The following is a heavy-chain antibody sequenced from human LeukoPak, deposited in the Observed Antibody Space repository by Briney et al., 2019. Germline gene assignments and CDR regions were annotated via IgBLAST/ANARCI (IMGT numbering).Heavy chain of an antibody. CDR2: TLRDGSSKLYGSNE. J-gene: IGHJ4*02. Sequence: GGSLRLSCATSGFTFSSYSMNWVRQAPGKGLEWVAVTLRDGSSKLYGSNEFYADSVKGRFTISRDNSKKSVFLQMNSLRTEDTAMYYCARDLTDQMVRENLILRGFDFWGQGTLVSVSS. CDR3: ARDLTDQMVRENLILRGFDF. V-gene: IGHV3-30*03. CDR1: GFTFSSYS. D-gene: IGHD3-10*01.